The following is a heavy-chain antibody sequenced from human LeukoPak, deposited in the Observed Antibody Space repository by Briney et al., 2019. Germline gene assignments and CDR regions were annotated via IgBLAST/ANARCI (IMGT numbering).Heavy chain of an antibody. Sequence: SVKVSCKASGGTFSSYAISWVRQAPGQGLEWMGGIIPIFGTANYAQKFQGRVTITADKSTSTAYMELSSLRSEDTAVYYCARDPTRGSSSWYLYYYYGMDVWGQGTTVTVSS. J-gene: IGHJ6*02. D-gene: IGHD6-13*01. CDR3: ARDPTRGSSSWYLYYYYGMDV. CDR2: IIPIFGTA. CDR1: GGTFSSYA. V-gene: IGHV1-69*06.